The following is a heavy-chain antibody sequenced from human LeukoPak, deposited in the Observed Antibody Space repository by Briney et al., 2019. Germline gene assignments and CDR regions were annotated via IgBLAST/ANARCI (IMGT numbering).Heavy chain of an antibody. D-gene: IGHD6-19*01. V-gene: IGHV4-34*01. CDR2: INHSGST. J-gene: IGHJ5*02. CDR1: GFTFSDYY. Sequence: PGGSLRLSCAASGFTFSDYYMSWIRQPPGKGLEWIGEINHSGSTNYNPSLKSRVTISVDTSKNQFSLKLSSVTAADTAVYYCARGRRIAVAGTTPNWFDPWGQGTLVTVSS. CDR3: ARGRRIAVAGTTPNWFDP.